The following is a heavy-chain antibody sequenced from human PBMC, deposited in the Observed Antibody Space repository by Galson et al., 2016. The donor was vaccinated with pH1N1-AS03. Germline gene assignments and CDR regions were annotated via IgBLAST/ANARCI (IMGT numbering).Heavy chain of an antibody. V-gene: IGHV1-69*13. D-gene: IGHD2-15*01. CDR1: GDTFSSYA. Sequence: SVKVSCKASGDTFSSYAINWVRQAPGQGLEWMGRIIPKFGSTKYAQKFQDRVTITADESTKTAYMDLSRLTNEDTGMYYCARGIAVIASTLYGMDVWGQGTTVVVSS. CDR3: ARGIAVIASTLYGMDV. CDR2: IIPKFGST. J-gene: IGHJ6*02.